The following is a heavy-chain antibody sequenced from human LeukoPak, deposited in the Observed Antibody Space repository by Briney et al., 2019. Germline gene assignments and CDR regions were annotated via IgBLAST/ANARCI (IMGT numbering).Heavy chain of an antibody. V-gene: IGHV4-39*01. CDR2: IYYSGST. CDR1: GGSISSSPYY. J-gene: IGHJ5*02. Sequence: PSETLSLTCSVSGGSISSSPYYWGRIRQPPGNGLEWIGSIYYSGSTYYNPSLKSRVTISVDTSKNQFSLKLSSVTAADTAVYYCARHGSYSLSVWFDPWGQGTLVTVSS. CDR3: ARHGSYSLSVWFDP. D-gene: IGHD2-21*01.